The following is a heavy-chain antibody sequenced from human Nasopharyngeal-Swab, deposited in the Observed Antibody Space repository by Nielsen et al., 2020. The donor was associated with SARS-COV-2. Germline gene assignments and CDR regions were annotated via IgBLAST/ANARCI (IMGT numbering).Heavy chain of an antibody. D-gene: IGHD3-10*01. CDR1: GFTFSNYS. Sequence: GGSLRLSCAASGFTFSNYSMNWVRQAPGKGLEWVSSISSSTSYIYYADSVKGRITISRDNAKNSLYLQMNSLRAEDTAVYYCARDGFGESPFYYYYGMDVWGQGTTVTVSS. CDR3: ARDGFGESPFYYYYGMDV. CDR2: ISSSTSYI. J-gene: IGHJ6*02. V-gene: IGHV3-21*01.